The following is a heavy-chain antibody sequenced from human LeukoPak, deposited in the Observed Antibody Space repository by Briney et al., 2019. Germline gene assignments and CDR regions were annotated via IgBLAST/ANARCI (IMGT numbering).Heavy chain of an antibody. J-gene: IGHJ4*02. Sequence: SETLSLTCTVSGGSLSSYYWSWIRQPAGKGLEWIGRIYTSGSTNYNPSLRSRVTMSVDTSKNQFSLKLSSVTAADTAVYYCVRHDSSGYYGDYWGQGTLVTVSS. CDR2: IYTSGST. V-gene: IGHV4-4*07. D-gene: IGHD3-22*01. CDR3: VRHDSSGYYGDY. CDR1: GGSLSSYY.